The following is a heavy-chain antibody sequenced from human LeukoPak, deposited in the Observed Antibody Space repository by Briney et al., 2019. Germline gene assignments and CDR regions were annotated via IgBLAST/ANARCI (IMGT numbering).Heavy chain of an antibody. CDR3: AKGGERLGYFDS. Sequence: GGSLRLSCAASGLTFSSYVMGWVRQAPGKGLEWVSGIRGSGYNTFYADSVKGRFIISKDESNNAVYLLVSTLRGCDTAIYYCAKGGERLGYFDSLGQGTLVGDSS. V-gene: IGHV3-23*01. CDR1: GLTFSSYV. CDR2: IRGSGYNT. D-gene: IGHD1-1*01. J-gene: IGHJ4*02.